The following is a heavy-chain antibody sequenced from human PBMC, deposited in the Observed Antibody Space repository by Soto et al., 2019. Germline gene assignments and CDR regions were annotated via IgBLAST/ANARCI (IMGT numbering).Heavy chain of an antibody. CDR1: GGTFSSYA. Sequence: SVKVSCKASGGTFSSYAISWVRQAPGQGLEWMGGIIPIFGTANYAQKFQCRVTITADESTSTAYMELSSLRSEDTAVYYCARDGDCSGGSCYSIRDWFDPWGQGTLVTVSS. CDR3: ARDGDCSGGSCYSIRDWFDP. CDR2: IIPIFGTA. D-gene: IGHD2-15*01. J-gene: IGHJ5*02. V-gene: IGHV1-69*13.